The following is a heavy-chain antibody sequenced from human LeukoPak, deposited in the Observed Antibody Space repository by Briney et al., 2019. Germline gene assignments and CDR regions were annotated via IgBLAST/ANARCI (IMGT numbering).Heavy chain of an antibody. V-gene: IGHV3-30-3*01. D-gene: IGHD4-11*01. CDR3: ARDQGLQFYYYYYMDV. J-gene: IGHJ6*03. CDR2: IAYDGINK. CDR1: GFTFSSYA. Sequence: PGGSLRLSCAASGFTFSSYAMHWVRQAPGKGLEWVAVIAYDGINKYSAGRFTISRDNSKNTLYLQMNSLRAEDTAVYYCARDQGLQFYYYYYMDVWGKGTTVTVSS.